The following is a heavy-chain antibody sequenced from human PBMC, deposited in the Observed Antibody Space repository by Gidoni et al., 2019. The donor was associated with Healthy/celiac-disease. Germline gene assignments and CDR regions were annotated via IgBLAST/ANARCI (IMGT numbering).Heavy chain of an antibody. CDR3: AKSRGYDSSGLLIGGTYYFDY. J-gene: IGHJ4*02. V-gene: IGHV3-23*01. CDR2: ISGSGGST. D-gene: IGHD3-22*01. Sequence: EVQLLESGGGLVQPGGSLRLSCAASGFTFSSYAMSWVRQAPGKGLEWVSAISGSGGSTYYADSVKGRFTISRDNSKNTLYLQMNSLRAEDTAVYYCAKSRGYDSSGLLIGGTYYFDYWGQGTLVTVSS. CDR1: GFTFSSYA.